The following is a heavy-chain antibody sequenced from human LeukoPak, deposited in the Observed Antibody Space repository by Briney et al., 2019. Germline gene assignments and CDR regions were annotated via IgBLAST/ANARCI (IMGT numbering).Heavy chain of an antibody. CDR3: ARGGGGSGYYDY. V-gene: IGHV3-23*01. D-gene: IGHD6-19*01. J-gene: IGHJ4*02. CDR1: GFTFSNYG. CDR2: ISSSGGST. Sequence: GGSLRLSCAASGFTFSNYGMHWVRQAPGKGLEWVSSISSSGGSTYYADSVRGRFTISRDNSRNTVYLQMNSLRAGDTAVYYCARGGGGSGYYDYWGQGSLVTVSS.